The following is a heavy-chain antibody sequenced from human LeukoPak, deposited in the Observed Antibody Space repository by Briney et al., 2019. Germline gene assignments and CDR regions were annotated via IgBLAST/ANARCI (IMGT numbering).Heavy chain of an antibody. J-gene: IGHJ4*02. Sequence: GASVKVFCKVSGYTLSELSMHWVRQAPGKGLEWMGGFDPEDGETIYAQKFQGRVTMTEDTSTDTAYMELSSLRSEDTAVYYCATDHYYGSGSYYYWGQGTLVTVSS. D-gene: IGHD3-10*01. CDR2: FDPEDGET. V-gene: IGHV1-24*01. CDR3: ATDHYYGSGSYYY. CDR1: GYTLSELS.